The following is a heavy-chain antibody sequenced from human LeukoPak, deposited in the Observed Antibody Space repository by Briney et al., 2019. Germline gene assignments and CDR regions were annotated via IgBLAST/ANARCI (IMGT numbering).Heavy chain of an antibody. V-gene: IGHV3-7*01. Sequence: GGSLRLSCAASGFPFSTYWITWVRQAPGKGLEWVANIKNDGSEKYYVDSVKGRFTISRDSAENSLFLQMNSLRVEDTAIYYCTRDSGLTGYDLLDYWGQGTLVTVSS. J-gene: IGHJ4*02. CDR1: GFPFSTYW. CDR3: TRDSGLTGYDLLDY. CDR2: IKNDGSEK. D-gene: IGHD5-12*01.